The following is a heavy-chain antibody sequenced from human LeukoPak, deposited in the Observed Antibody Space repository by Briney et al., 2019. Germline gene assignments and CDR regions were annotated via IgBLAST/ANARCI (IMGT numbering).Heavy chain of an antibody. CDR2: IYYSGST. D-gene: IGHD3-3*01. CDR1: GGSISSGDYY. V-gene: IGHV4-30-4*08. CDR3: AREKRYFDFWSADKYYFDY. Sequence: PSQTLSLTCTVSGGSISSGDYYWSWIRQPPGKGLEWIGYIYYSGSTYYNPSLKSQFTISIDTSKNQFSLELSSVTAADTAVYYCAREKRYFDFWSADKYYFDYWGQGTLVTVSS. J-gene: IGHJ4*02.